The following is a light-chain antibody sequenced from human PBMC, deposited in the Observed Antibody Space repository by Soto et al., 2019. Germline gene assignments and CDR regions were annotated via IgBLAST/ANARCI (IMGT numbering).Light chain of an antibody. V-gene: IGLV2-14*01. CDR1: SSDVGGYNY. J-gene: IGLJ2*01. CDR2: EVR. CDR3: SSYTSKSSLI. Sequence: QSALTQPRSVSGSPGQSVTISCTGTSSDVGGYNYVSWYQQHPGKAPQLIIYEVRNRPSGISFRFSGSKSGNTASLTISGLQAEDEADYYCSSYTSKSSLIFGGGTKLTVL.